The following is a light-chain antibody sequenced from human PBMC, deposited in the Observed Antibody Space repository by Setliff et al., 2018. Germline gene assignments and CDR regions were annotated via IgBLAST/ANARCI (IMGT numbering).Light chain of an antibody. V-gene: IGLV2-8*01. J-gene: IGLJ1*01. Sequence: QSVLTQPPSASGSPGQSVTISCTGPSADIFDYNYVSWYQQHPGRAPRLMIYAVNKRPPGVPDRFSGSKSGNTASLTVSGLQAEDEADYYCSSYAGFNNFVFGTGTKVTVL. CDR2: AVN. CDR1: SADIFDYNY. CDR3: SSYAGFNNFV.